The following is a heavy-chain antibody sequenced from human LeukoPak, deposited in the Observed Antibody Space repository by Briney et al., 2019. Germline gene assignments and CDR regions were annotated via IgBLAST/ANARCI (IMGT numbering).Heavy chain of an antibody. CDR3: ARDRLAAAGTWLFDP. D-gene: IGHD6-13*01. CDR1: GYTFTSYG. Sequence: VASVKVSCKASGYTFTSYGISWVRQAPGQGLEWMGWINPNSGGTNYAQKFQGRVTMTRDTSISTAYMELSRLRSDDTAVYYCARDRLAAAGTWLFDPWGQGTLVTVSS. J-gene: IGHJ5*02. CDR2: INPNSGGT. V-gene: IGHV1-2*02.